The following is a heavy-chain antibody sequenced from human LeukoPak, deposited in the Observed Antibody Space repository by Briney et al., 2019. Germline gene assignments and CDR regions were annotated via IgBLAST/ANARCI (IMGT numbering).Heavy chain of an antibody. D-gene: IGHD2-2*02. J-gene: IGHJ5*02. Sequence: GASVKVSCKASGYTFTGYYMHWVRQAPGQGLEWMGWMNPNSGNTGYAQKFQGRVTMTRNTSISTAYMELSSLRSEDTAVYYCARGVVPAAIPVFWFDPWGQGTLVTVSS. CDR3: ARGVVPAAIPVFWFDP. V-gene: IGHV1-8*02. CDR2: MNPNSGNT. CDR1: GYTFTGYY.